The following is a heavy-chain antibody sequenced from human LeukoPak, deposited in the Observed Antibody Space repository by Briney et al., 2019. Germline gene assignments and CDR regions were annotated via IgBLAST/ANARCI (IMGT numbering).Heavy chain of an antibody. J-gene: IGHJ3*02. D-gene: IGHD3-22*01. CDR1: GYTFTGYY. V-gene: IGHV1-2*06. CDR3: AGEDNSSGYRPFDI. Sequence: ASVKVSCKASGYTFTGYYIHWVRRAPGQGLEWMGRINPNNGGTNYAQKFQGRVTMTGDMSMSTAYMELSRLRSVDTAVYYCAGEDNSSGYRPFDIWGQGTMVTVPS. CDR2: INPNNGGT.